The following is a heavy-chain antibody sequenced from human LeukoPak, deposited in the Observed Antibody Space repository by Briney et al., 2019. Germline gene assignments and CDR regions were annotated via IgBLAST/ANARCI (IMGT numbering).Heavy chain of an antibody. CDR1: GGSISSYY. CDR3: AREVLNYYGSGSYDYFDY. D-gene: IGHD3-10*01. J-gene: IGHJ4*02. CDR2: IYTSGST. Sequence: SETLSLTCTVSGGSISSYYWSWIRQPAGKGLEWIGRIYTSGSTNYNPSLKSRVTISVDTSKNQFSLKLSSVTAADTAVYYCAREVLNYYGSGSYDYFDYWGQGTLVTVSS. V-gene: IGHV4-4*07.